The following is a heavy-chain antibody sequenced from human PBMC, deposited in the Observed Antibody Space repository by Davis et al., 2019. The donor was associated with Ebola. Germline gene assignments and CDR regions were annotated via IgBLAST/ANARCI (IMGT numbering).Heavy chain of an antibody. D-gene: IGHD3-3*01. CDR2: ISGSGGST. Sequence: ESLKISCAASGFTFSSYAMSWVRQAPGKGLEWVSAISGSGGSTYYADSVKGRFTISRDNSKNTLYLQMNSLRAEDTAVYYCAKGSDFWSGYYFDYWGQGTLVTVSS. CDR1: GFTFSSYA. V-gene: IGHV3-23*01. J-gene: IGHJ4*02. CDR3: AKGSDFWSGYYFDY.